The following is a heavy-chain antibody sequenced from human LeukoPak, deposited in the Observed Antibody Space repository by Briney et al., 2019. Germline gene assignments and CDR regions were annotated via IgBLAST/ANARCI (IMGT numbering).Heavy chain of an antibody. CDR1: GFSFSASA. V-gene: IGHV3-48*01. J-gene: IGHJ4*02. D-gene: IGHD3-3*01. Sequence: GGSLRLSCAASGFSFSASAMHWVRQAPGKGLEWVSFITSTGSDIDYADSVKGRFTISRDNANNTLFLQMNSLRVEDTAVYYCARLIIYDGRDYWGQGTLVTVSS. CDR3: ARLIIYDGRDY. CDR2: ITSTGSDI.